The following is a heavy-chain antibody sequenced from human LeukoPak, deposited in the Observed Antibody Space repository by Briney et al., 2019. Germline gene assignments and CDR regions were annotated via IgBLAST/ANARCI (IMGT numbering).Heavy chain of an antibody. V-gene: IGHV3-11*04. CDR1: GFTFSDYY. CDR2: ISSSGSTI. J-gene: IGHJ6*03. D-gene: IGHD3-10*01. CDR3: ASPAPSPFGESKYYYYMDV. Sequence: PGGSLRLSCAASGFTFSDYYMSWIRQAPGKGLEWVSYISSSGSTIYYADSVKGRFTISRDNAKNSLYLQMNSLRAEDTAVYYCASPAPSPFGESKYYYYMDVWGKGTTVTISS.